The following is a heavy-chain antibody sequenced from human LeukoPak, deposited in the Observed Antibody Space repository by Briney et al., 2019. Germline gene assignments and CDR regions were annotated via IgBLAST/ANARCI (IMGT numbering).Heavy chain of an antibody. V-gene: IGHV4-30-4*08. Sequence: SQTLSLTCTASGGPISCGDYSWSWIRQPPGKGLERIGNINYSGSTYYNLSLKSRVTISVHTSKNQFAQKLSSVTAADKGVYYCVRGEGWFGPWGKGTLVTVST. CDR1: GGPISCGDYS. J-gene: IGHJ5*02. CDR2: INYSGST. CDR3: VRGEGWFGP.